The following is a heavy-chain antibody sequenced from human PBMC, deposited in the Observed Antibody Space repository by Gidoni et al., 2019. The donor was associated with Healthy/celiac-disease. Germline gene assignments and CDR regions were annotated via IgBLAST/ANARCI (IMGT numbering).Heavy chain of an antibody. CDR1: GYRVTSYW. Sequence: EVQLLLCGAAVKKHGEALQRSGKGSGYRVTSYWSGWVRQMPGKGLAWMGISYPGDSDTRYRPSFQGQVTISADRSIRTAYLQWSSLKASDTAMYCCARPSIAAPSMGYYCGMDVWGQGTTVTVSS. CDR2: SYPGDSDT. CDR3: ARPSIAAPSMGYYCGMDV. D-gene: IGHD6-13*01. J-gene: IGHJ6*02. V-gene: IGHV5-51*01.